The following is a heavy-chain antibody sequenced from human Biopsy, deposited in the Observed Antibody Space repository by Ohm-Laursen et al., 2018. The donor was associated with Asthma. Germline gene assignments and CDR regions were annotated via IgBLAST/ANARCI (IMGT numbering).Heavy chain of an antibody. CDR1: GFDFSDYT. D-gene: IGHD3-3*01. Sequence: GSLRLSCTASGFDFSDYTMNWVRQAPGKGLEWVSSISSLSRYKYYSDSLKGRFTISRDNAKNLLFLQMNSLRAEDTAVYYCARTFHFWSPYHAEHYQLWGQGTLVTVSS. CDR2: ISSLSRYK. CDR3: ARTFHFWSPYHAEHYQL. J-gene: IGHJ1*01. V-gene: IGHV3-21*06.